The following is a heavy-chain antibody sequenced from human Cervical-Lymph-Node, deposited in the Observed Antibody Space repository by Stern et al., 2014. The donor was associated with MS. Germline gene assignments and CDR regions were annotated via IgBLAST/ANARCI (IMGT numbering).Heavy chain of an antibody. V-gene: IGHV3-7*01. D-gene: IGHD2-21*01. CDR1: GFTFSSYF. J-gene: IGHJ4*02. CDR3: VRYRRGSDYYFDY. Sequence: EVQLVQSGGGLVQPGGSLRLSCAASGFTFSSYFMGWVRQAPGQGLEWVANIGQDGSLTYYVDSVEGRFTISRDNAKNSLFLQMNSPRSEDTSIYYCVRYRRGSDYYFDYWGQGTLVTVSS. CDR2: IGQDGSLT.